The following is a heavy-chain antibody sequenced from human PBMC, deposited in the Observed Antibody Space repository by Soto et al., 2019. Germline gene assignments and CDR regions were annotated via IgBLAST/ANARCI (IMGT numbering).Heavy chain of an antibody. CDR1: GFTVSNNY. CDR3: APHPGGGGY. CDR2: IYSGGYT. J-gene: IGHJ4*02. D-gene: IGHD3-10*01. Sequence: EVQLVESGGGLIQPGGSLRLSCAVSGFTVSNNYMSWVRQAPGKGLEGVSVIYSGGYTAYGDSVKGRFTISRDNSKNTHIPQKKTPGAPPTAGFYWAPHPGGGGYWGQGTLVTVSS. V-gene: IGHV3-53*01.